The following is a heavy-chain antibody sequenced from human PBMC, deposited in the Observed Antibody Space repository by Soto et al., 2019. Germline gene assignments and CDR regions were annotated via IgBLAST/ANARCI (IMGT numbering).Heavy chain of an antibody. V-gene: IGHV4-34*12. CDR2: IFHDGTA. CDR1: GGSFSGYY. D-gene: IGHD3-10*01. Sequence: SETLSLTCAVYGGSFSGYYWSWIRQPPGKGLEYIGEIFHDGTANYYPSFERRVAMSVDTSRNQFSLKLTSVTAADTAVYFCARLVYDTRLNYMYFDFWGPGTLVTVSS. CDR3: ARLVYDTRLNYMYFDF. J-gene: IGHJ4*02.